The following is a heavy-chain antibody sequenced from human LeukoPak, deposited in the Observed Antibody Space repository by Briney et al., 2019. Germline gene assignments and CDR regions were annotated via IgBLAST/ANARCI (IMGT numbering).Heavy chain of an antibody. Sequence: PSETLSLTCTVSGGSISSYYWSWIRQPPGKGLEWIGYIYHSGSTYYNPSLKSRVTISVDRSKNQFSLKLSSVTAADTAVYYCARDLGSGSYNAFDIWGQGTMVTVSS. D-gene: IGHD1-26*01. V-gene: IGHV4-59*12. J-gene: IGHJ3*02. CDR3: ARDLGSGSYNAFDI. CDR1: GGSISSYY. CDR2: IYHSGST.